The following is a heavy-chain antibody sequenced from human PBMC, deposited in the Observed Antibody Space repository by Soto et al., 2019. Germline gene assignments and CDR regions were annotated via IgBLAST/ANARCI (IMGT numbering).Heavy chain of an antibody. D-gene: IGHD4-17*01. CDR3: ARDPTVTTSEGGMDV. CDR1: GGSISSGGYY. V-gene: IGHV4-31*03. CDR2: IYYSGST. J-gene: IGHJ6*02. Sequence: QVQLQESGPGLVKPSQTLSLTCTVSGGSISSGGYYWSWIRQDPGKGLEWIGYIYYSGSTYYNPSLKRRVTISVDTSKNQFSLKLSSVTAADTAVYYCARDPTVTTSEGGMDVWGQGTTVTVSS.